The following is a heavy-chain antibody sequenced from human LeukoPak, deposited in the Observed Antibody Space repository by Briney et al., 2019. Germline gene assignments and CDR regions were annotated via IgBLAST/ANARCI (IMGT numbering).Heavy chain of an antibody. CDR2: IYYSGTT. CDR3: ARHEAQDFDY. V-gene: IGHV4-39*01. J-gene: IGHJ4*02. Sequence: PSETLSLTCTVSGGSISSSNYYWGWIRQPPGKGPEWIGSIYYSGTTYYSSSLKSRVIISVDTSKNQFSLKLSSVTATDTAVYYCARHEAQDFDYWGQGTLVTVSS. CDR1: GGSISSSNYY.